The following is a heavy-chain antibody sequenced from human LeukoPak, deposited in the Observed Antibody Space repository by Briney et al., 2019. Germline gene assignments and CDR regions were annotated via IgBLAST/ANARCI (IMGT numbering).Heavy chain of an antibody. Sequence: PGGSLRLSRAASGFTFSSYGMHWVRQAPGKGLEWVAVIWYDGSNKYYADSVKGRFTISRDNSKNTLYLQMNSLRAEDTAVYYCARGPKKVDSSGGPHRRPTRYFDYWGQGTLVTVSS. CDR3: ARGPKKVDSSGGPHRRPTRYFDY. J-gene: IGHJ4*02. CDR1: GFTFSSYG. CDR2: IWYDGSNK. V-gene: IGHV3-33*01. D-gene: IGHD3-22*01.